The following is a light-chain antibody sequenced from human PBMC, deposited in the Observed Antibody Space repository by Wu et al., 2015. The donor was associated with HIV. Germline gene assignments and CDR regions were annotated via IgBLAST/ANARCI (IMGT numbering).Light chain of an antibody. V-gene: IGKV1-39*01. CDR3: QQSYFNPT. CDR2: AAS. CDR1: QSISRN. J-gene: IGKJ3*01. Sequence: DVQMTQSPSSLSASVGDRVTITCRAGQSISRNLSWYQQKPGKAPKLLIYAASNLQSGVPSRFSGSGSGTDFTLTISSLQSEDFATYYCQQSYFNPTFGPGTRVDI.